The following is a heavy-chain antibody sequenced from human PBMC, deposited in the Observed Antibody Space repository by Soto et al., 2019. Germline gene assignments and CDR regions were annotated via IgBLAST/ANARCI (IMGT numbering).Heavy chain of an antibody. Sequence: ASVKVSCKASGYTFSNYGIYWVRQATGQGLEWMGWMNPNTGNSGYAQKFQGRVTMTSDTSITTAHMELSSLRSDDTAVYYCARRAETNGWNGFGADKYYFDFWGQGTQGT. J-gene: IGHJ4*02. CDR2: MNPNTGNS. V-gene: IGHV1-8*02. CDR3: ARRAETNGWNGFGADKYYFDF. CDR1: GYTFSNYG. D-gene: IGHD1-1*01.